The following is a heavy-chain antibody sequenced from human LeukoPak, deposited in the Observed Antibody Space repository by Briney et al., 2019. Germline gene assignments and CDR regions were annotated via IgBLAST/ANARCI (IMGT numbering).Heavy chain of an antibody. CDR3: AGSIAAAYYYYYYMDV. CDR1: VGTFSSYA. V-gene: IGHV1-69*05. Sequence: SVKVSCKASVGTFSSYAISWVPEPPRQGLEGMGRIIPIFGTANYAETFQGRVTITTDEYTSTTYMELSSLRPEDTAVYYYAGSIAAAYYYYYYMDVWGKGTTVTVSS. D-gene: IGHD6-13*01. J-gene: IGHJ6*03. CDR2: IIPIFGTA.